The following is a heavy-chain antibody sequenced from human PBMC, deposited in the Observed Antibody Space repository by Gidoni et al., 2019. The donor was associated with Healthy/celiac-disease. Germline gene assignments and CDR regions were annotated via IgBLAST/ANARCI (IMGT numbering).Heavy chain of an antibody. J-gene: IGHJ6*02. D-gene: IGHD2-2*01. V-gene: IGHV4-34*01. CDR2: INHSGST. Sequence: QVQLQQWGAGLLKPSETLSPTCAVYGWSFSGYYWSWIRQPPGKGLEWIGEINHSGSTNYNPSLKSRVTISVDTSKNQVSLKLSSVTAADTAVYYCARASIVVVPAAMRYYYYYYGMDVWGQGTTVTVSS. CDR1: GWSFSGYY. CDR3: ARASIVVVPAAMRYYYYYYGMDV.